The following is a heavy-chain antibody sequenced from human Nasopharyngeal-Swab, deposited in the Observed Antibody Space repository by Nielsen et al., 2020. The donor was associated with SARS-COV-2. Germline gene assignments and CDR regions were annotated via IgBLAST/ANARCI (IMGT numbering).Heavy chain of an antibody. Sequence: GGSLRLSCAASGFTFSGSAMHWVRQASGKGLEWVGRIRSKANSYATAYAASVNGRFTISRDDSKNTAYLQMNSLKTEDTAVYYCTRHVPCSSTSCYYMDVWGKGTTVTVSS. V-gene: IGHV3-73*01. J-gene: IGHJ6*03. CDR1: GFTFSGSA. D-gene: IGHD2-2*01. CDR3: TRHVPCSSTSCYYMDV. CDR2: IRSKANSYAT.